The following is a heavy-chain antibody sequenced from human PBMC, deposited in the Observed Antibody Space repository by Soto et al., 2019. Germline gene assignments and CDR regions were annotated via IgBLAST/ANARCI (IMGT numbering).Heavy chain of an antibody. J-gene: IGHJ4*02. CDR2: IYYSGST. CDR1: GGSISSSSYY. D-gene: IGHD5-12*01. Sequence: QLQLQESGPGLVKPSETLSLTCTVSGGSISSSSYYWGWIRQPPGKGLEWIGSIYYSGSTYYNPSLKSRVTISVDTSKNQFSLKLSSVTAADTAVYYCARTIYGGYDYKSLSYWGQGTLVTVSS. V-gene: IGHV4-39*01. CDR3: ARTIYGGYDYKSLSY.